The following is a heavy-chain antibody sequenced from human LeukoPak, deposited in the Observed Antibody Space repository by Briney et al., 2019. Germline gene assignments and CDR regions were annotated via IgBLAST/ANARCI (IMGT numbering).Heavy chain of an antibody. CDR3: ARGEHGDYGYYFDY. CDR1: GFTFRDYW. CDR2: IKTDGGEK. Sequence: PGGPLRLSCSASGFTFRDYWMSWLRRAPGRGLEGLANIKTDGGEKYYVDSVKGRFTISRDNAKKSLSLEMDNLSAEDAAVYYCARGEHGDYGYYFDYWGQGALVTVSS. J-gene: IGHJ4*02. V-gene: IGHV3-7*01. D-gene: IGHD4-17*01.